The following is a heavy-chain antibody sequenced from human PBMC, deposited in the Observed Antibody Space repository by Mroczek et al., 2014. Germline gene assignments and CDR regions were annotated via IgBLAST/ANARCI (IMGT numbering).Heavy chain of an antibody. CDR3: ARLLLEDAFDI. V-gene: IGHV4-34*01. Sequence: QVQLQQWGAGLLKPSETLSLICAVYGGSFSGYYWSWIRQPPGKGLEWIGEINHSGSTNYNPSLKSRVTISVDTSKNQFSLKLSSVTAADTAVYYCARLLLEDAFDIWGQGTMVTVSS. J-gene: IGHJ3*02. CDR1: GGSFSGYY. CDR2: INHSGST. D-gene: IGHD1-1*01.